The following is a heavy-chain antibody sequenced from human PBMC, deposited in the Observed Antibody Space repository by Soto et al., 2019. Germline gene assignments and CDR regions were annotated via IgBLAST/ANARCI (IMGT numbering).Heavy chain of an antibody. Sequence: QVQMVQSGPEVKMPGASVKVSCKTSGYTFTAYGLAWLRQAPGQRPEWMGWVGTNNDNTNYAEKFQGRVTMTTDTSTVTTYMELRSLRSDDTAVYYCARELNTDSSAYYSFAYWGQGTLVTVSS. CDR3: ARELNTDSSAYYSFAY. V-gene: IGHV1-18*01. CDR2: VGTNNDNT. CDR1: GYTFTAYG. D-gene: IGHD3-22*01. J-gene: IGHJ4*02.